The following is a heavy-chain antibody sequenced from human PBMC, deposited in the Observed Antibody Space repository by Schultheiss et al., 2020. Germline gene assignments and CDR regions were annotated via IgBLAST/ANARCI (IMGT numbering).Heavy chain of an antibody. CDR3: ARAFDSSAFPFDY. D-gene: IGHD3-22*01. J-gene: IGHJ4*02. V-gene: IGHV4-4*07. Sequence: SETLSLTCTVSGDSISNYYWSWIRQPAGKGLEWIGRIYTSGSTNYNPSLKSRVTMSVDRSKNEVSLKLTFVTAADTAVYYCARAFDSSAFPFDYWGQGTLVNVYS. CDR2: IYTSGST. CDR1: GDSISNYY.